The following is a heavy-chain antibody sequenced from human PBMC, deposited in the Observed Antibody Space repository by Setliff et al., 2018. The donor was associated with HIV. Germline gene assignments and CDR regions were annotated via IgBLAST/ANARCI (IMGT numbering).Heavy chain of an antibody. D-gene: IGHD3-22*01. CDR2: IYTSGST. V-gene: IGHV4-61*02. Sequence: SETLSLTCSVSGGSISSGSYYWNWIRQPAGKGLEWIGRIYTSGSTNYNPSLQSRITISVDTSKNQFSLKLSSVTAADTAVYYCARVRLTMIMMVDYFDQWGQGTLVTVSS. CDR3: ARVRLTMIMMVDYFDQ. CDR1: GGSISSGSYY. J-gene: IGHJ4*02.